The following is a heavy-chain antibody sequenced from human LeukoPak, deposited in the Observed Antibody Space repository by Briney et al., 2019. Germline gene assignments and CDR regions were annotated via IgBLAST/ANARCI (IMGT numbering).Heavy chain of an antibody. J-gene: IGHJ4*02. V-gene: IGHV3-23*01. CDR1: GFTFSSYA. D-gene: IGHD3-9*01. Sequence: GGSLRLSCAASGFTFSSYAMSWVRQAPGKGLEWVSAISGSGGSTYYADSVKGRFTISRDNSKDTLYLQMNSLRAEDTAVYYCAKGHYDILTGLDYWGQGTLVTVSS. CDR2: ISGSGGST. CDR3: AKGHYDILTGLDY.